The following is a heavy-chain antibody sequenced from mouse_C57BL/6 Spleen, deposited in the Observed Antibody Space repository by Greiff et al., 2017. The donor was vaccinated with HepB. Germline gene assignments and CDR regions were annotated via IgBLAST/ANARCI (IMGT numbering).Heavy chain of an antibody. CDR2: IYPGDGDT. J-gene: IGHJ2*01. V-gene: IGHV1-82*01. Sequence: QVQLKQSGPELVKPGASVKISCKASGYAFSSSWMNWVKQRPGKGLEWIGRIYPGDGDTNYNGRFKGKATLTADKSSSTAYMQLSSLTSEDSAVYFCLITTVAFDYWGQGTTLTVSS. D-gene: IGHD1-1*01. CDR3: LITTVAFDY. CDR1: GYAFSSSW.